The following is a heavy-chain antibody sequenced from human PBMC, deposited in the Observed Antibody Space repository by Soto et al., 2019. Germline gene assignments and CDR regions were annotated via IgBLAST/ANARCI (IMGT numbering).Heavy chain of an antibody. CDR2: ISGSGGST. CDR1: RFTFSNYA. Sequence: GGSLRLSCAASRFTFSNYAMSWVRQAAGKGLEWVSGISGSGGSTYYADSVKGRFTISRDNSKNTLYLQMNSLRAEDTAIYYCAKVCEVRVAISWFDPWGQGTQVTLSS. J-gene: IGHJ5*02. D-gene: IGHD2-2*01. V-gene: IGHV3-23*01. CDR3: AKVCEVRVAISWFDP.